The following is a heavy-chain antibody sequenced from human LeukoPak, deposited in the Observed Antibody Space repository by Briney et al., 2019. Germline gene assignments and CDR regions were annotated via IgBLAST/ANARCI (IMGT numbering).Heavy chain of an antibody. V-gene: IGHV3-48*03. CDR2: ISSSGSTI. J-gene: IGHJ4*02. Sequence: GGSLSLSCEASGFSFSSYEMNWVRQAPGQGLEWVSYISSSGSTIYYADSVRGRFTISRDNAKNSLYLQMNSLRAEETAMYYCARQGSEIDYWGQGTLVTVSS. CDR1: GFSFSSYE. CDR3: ARQGSEIDY.